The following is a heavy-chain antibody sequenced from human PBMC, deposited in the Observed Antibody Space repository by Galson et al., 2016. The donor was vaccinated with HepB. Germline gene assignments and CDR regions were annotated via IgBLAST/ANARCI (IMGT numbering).Heavy chain of an antibody. CDR2: ISPYNGKT. CDR3: ARDGRDYTGSYYPPSDY. D-gene: IGHD1-26*01. CDR1: GYTFISFG. J-gene: IGHJ1*01. V-gene: IGHV1-18*01. Sequence: SVKVSCKASGYTFISFGISWVRQAPGQGLEWMGWISPYNGKTKYAQKFQGRVTMTTDTGTSTAYMDLRSLRSDDTAVYFCARDGRDYTGSYYPPSDYWGQGTLVTVSS.